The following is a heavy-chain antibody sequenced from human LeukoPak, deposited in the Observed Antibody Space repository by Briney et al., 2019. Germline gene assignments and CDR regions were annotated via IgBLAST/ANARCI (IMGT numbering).Heavy chain of an antibody. CDR3: TTDPAVGYYFAY. V-gene: IGHV3-15*01. CDR1: GFSFSNAW. D-gene: IGHD1-26*01. CDR2: IKRKSDCWTT. Sequence: GGSLRLSCAASGFSFSNAWMSWVRQARGKGVEWVGRIKRKSDCWTTYYAAFVKGRFILSTDDSKSPLFLQVNSLKTEDTAVYYCTTDPAVGYYFAYWGQGTLVTVSS. J-gene: IGHJ4*02.